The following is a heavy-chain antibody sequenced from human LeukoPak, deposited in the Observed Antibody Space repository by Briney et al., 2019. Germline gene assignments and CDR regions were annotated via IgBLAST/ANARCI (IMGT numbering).Heavy chain of an antibody. D-gene: IGHD3-22*01. CDR2: INHSGST. J-gene: IGHJ4*02. CDR3: ARVRYYYDSIGYYYPLYYFDY. Sequence: GSLRLSCAASGFTVSSNYMSWVRQPPGKGLEWIGEINHSGSTNYNPSLKSRVTISVDTSKNQFSLKLSSVTAADTAVYYCARVRYYYDSIGYYYPLYYFDYWGQGTLVTVSS. CDR1: GFTVSSNY. V-gene: IGHV4-34*01.